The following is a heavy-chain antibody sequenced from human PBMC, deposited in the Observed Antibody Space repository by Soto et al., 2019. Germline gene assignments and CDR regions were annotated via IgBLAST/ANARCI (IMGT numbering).Heavy chain of an antibody. V-gene: IGHV4-59*01. D-gene: IGHD5-18*01. CDR1: GGPISSYY. J-gene: IGHJ5*01. Sequence: PSETLSLTCTVSGGPISSYYWSWIRQPPGKGLEWIGYIYYSGSTNYNPSLKSRVTISVDTSKNQFSLKLSSVTAADTAVYYCASSSTAPNWFDSWREGTLVTVSA. CDR2: IYYSGST. CDR3: ASSSTAPNWFDS.